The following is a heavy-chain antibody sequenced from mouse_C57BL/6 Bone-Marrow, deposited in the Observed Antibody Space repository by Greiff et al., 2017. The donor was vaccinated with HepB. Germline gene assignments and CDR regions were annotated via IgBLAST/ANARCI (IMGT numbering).Heavy chain of an antibody. V-gene: IGHV1-78*01. Sequence: QVQLKQSDAELVKPGDSVKISCKVSGYTFTDHTIHWMKQRPEQGLEWIGYIYPRDGSTKYNEKFKGKATLTADKYSLTAYMQLNSLTSEDSAVYFCAREGIITSYFDYWGQGTTLTVSS. CDR3: AREGIITSYFDY. CDR1: GYTFTDHT. D-gene: IGHD1-1*01. CDR2: IYPRDGST. J-gene: IGHJ2*01.